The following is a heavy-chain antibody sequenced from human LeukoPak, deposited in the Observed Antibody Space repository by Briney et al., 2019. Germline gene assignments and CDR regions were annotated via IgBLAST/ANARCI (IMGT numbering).Heavy chain of an antibody. CDR3: ARMIYSGSYLAWFDP. J-gene: IGHJ5*02. Sequence: SETLALLCSVSGGHLSSYYWSWIRQPAGKGLDWIGRNYTSGSSNYNTSLKSRVTMSVDTSKNQFSQKLSSVTAADTAVYYCARMIYSGSYLAWFDPWGQGTLVTVSS. V-gene: IGHV4-4*07. CDR1: GGHLSSYY. CDR2: NYTSGSS. D-gene: IGHD1-26*01.